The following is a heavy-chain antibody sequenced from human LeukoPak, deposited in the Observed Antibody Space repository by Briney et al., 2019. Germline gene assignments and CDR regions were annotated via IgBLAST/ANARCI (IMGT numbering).Heavy chain of an antibody. D-gene: IGHD1-26*01. J-gene: IGHJ4*02. Sequence: GGTLRLSCGASGFTFSSYGMTWVRQAPGKGLEWVSGISGSGGNTYYADSVKGRFTISRDNSKNTLYLQMSSLRAEDTAVYYCARRSVGAIDYWGQGTLVTVSS. CDR3: ARRSVGAIDY. V-gene: IGHV3-23*01. CDR2: ISGSGGNT. CDR1: GFTFSSYG.